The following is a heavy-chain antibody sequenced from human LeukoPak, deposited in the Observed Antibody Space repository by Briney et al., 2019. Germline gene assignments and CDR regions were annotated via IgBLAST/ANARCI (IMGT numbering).Heavy chain of an antibody. CDR3: ARDEYQLPHFDY. J-gene: IGHJ4*02. CDR1: GFTFSSYA. Sequence: GGSLRLSCAASGFTFSSYAMSWVRQAPGKGLEWVSAISSSSSYIYYADSVKGRFTISRDNAKNSLYLQMNSLRAEDTAVYYCARDEYQLPHFDYWGQGTLVTVSS. V-gene: IGHV3-21*01. D-gene: IGHD2-2*01. CDR2: ISSSSSYI.